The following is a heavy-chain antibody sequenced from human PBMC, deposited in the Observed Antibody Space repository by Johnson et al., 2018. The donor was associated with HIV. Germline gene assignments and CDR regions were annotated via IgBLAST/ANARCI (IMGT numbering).Heavy chain of an antibody. D-gene: IGHD5-18*01. V-gene: IGHV3-30*04. CDR1: GFTFSSYS. Sequence: QVQLVESGGGVVQPGGSLRLSCAASGFTFSSYSMHWVRQAPGKGLEWVAVVSYDGSKKFYADSVKGRFTISRDNSRNTLYVHMNSLRAEDTAVYYCARGKAWIQRWDDAFDIWGQGTMVTVSS. CDR3: ARGKAWIQRWDDAFDI. CDR2: VSYDGSKK. J-gene: IGHJ3*02.